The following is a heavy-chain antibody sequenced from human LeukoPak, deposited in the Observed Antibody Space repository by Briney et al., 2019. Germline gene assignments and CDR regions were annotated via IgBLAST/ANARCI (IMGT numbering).Heavy chain of an antibody. CDR1: GGSISSYY. Sequence: SETLSLTCTVSGGSISSYYWSWIRQPPGKGLEWIGEINHSGSTNYNPSLKSRVTISVDTSKNQFSLKLSSVTAADTAVYYCASSLDTAMVTFWFDPWGQGTLVTVSS. CDR3: ASSLDTAMVTFWFDP. J-gene: IGHJ5*02. V-gene: IGHV4-34*01. D-gene: IGHD5-18*01. CDR2: INHSGST.